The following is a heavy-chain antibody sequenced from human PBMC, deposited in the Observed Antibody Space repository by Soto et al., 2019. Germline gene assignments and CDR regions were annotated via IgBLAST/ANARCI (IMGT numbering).Heavy chain of an antibody. CDR3: ATTPTYCSSSSCHALFDP. CDR2: IIPILSLA. D-gene: IGHD2-15*01. Sequence: GASVKVSCKASGGTFSSSTINWVRQAPGQGLEWMGRIIPILSLANYAQQFQGRVTITADRSMRTAYMELNSLTFEDMAVYYCATTPTYCSSSSCHALFDPWVQGTLVTVSS. J-gene: IGHJ5*02. CDR1: GGTFSSST. V-gene: IGHV1-69*02.